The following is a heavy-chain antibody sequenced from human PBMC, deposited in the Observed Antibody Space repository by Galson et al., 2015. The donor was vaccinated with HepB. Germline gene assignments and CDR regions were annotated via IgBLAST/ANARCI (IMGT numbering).Heavy chain of an antibody. D-gene: IGHD6-6*01. CDR2: IYYSGST. V-gene: IGHV4-31*03. CDR1: GGSISSGAYY. CDR3: ARNNIGARLFDY. Sequence: TLSLTCTVSGGSISSGAYYWSWIRQHPGKGLEWIGYIYYSGSTYYNPSLKSRVTISVDTSKNQFSLNLSSVTAADTAVYYCARNNIGARLFDYWGQGTLVTVSS. J-gene: IGHJ4*02.